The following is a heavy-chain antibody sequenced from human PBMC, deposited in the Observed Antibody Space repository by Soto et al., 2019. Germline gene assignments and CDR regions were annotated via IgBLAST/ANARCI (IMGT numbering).Heavy chain of an antibody. CDR1: GYTFTSYG. CDR2: ISAYNGNT. CDR3: ARDLGGSYYAPVDY. D-gene: IGHD1-26*01. J-gene: IGHJ4*02. V-gene: IGHV1-18*01. Sequence: QVQLVQSGAEVKKPGASVKVSCKASGYTFTSYGISWVRQAPGQGLEWVGWISAYNGNTKYAQKLQGRVTTTTDTXXSTGYMELRSLRSDDTAVYYCARDLGGSYYAPVDYWGQGTLVTVSS.